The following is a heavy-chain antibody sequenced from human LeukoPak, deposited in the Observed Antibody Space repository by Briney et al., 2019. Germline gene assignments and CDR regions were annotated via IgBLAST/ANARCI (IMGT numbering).Heavy chain of an antibody. J-gene: IGHJ6*03. CDR1: GGSISSYY. CDR2: IYTSGST. D-gene: IGHD3-3*01. V-gene: IGHV4-4*07. Sequence: SETLSLTCTVSGGSISSYYWSWIRQPAGKGLEWIGRIYTSGSTNYNPSLKSRVTISVDTSKNQFSLKLSSVTAADTAVYYCARGTYDFWSGYYRDYYYYYMDVWGKGTTVTVSS. CDR3: ARGTYDFWSGYYRDYYYYYMDV.